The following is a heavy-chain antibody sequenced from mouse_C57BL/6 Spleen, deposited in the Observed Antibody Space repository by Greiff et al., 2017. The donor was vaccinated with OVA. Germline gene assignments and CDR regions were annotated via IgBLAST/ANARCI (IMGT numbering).Heavy chain of an antibody. V-gene: IGHV5-9-1*02. CDR1: GFTFSSYA. D-gene: IGHD1-1*01. CDR3: TGEGFTTVVFYWYFDV. CDR2: ISSGGDYI. J-gene: IGHJ1*03. Sequence: EVKLVESGEGLVKPGGSLKLSCAASGFTFSSYAMSWVRQTPEKRLEWVAYISSGGDYIYYADTVKGRFTLSRDNARNTLYLHMSSLKSKDTAMYYCTGEGFTTVVFYWYFDVWGTGTTVTVSS.